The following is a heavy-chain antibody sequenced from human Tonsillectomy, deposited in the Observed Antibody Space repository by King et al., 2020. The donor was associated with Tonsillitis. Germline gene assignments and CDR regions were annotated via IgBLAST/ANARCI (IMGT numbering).Heavy chain of an antibody. V-gene: IGHV3-23*04. D-gene: IGHD3-22*01. CDR2: ISGSGGKT. CDR3: AKDEGTYYYVSSGPNYFDY. Sequence: VQLVESGGGLIQPGGSLRLSCAASGFTFSSCAMGWVRQAPGKGLEWVSGISGSGGKTNYADSVKGRFTISRDNSKNTLYLQMNSLRAEDTAVYYCAKDEGTYYYVSSGPNYFDYWGQGTLVTVSS. CDR1: GFTFSSCA. J-gene: IGHJ4*02.